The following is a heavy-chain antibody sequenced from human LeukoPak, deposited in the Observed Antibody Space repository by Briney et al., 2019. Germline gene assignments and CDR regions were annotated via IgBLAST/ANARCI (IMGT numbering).Heavy chain of an antibody. CDR1: GYTFTGYY. D-gene: IGHD3-16*01. V-gene: IGHV1-2*02. CDR3: ARASFWESPINWFAP. J-gene: IGHJ5*02. CDR2: INPKNGGS. Sequence: ASVKVSCKASGYTFTGYYMHWARQAPGQGLEWVGWINPKNGGSSYAQKFQGRVTMTRDRSISTAYMELSRLTSDDTAVYYCARASFWESPINWFAPWGQGTLVTVSS.